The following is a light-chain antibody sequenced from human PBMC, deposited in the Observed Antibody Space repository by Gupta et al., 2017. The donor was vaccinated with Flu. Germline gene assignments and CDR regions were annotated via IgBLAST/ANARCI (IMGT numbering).Light chain of an antibody. CDR1: QSVHTY. CDR3: QKRSKWRPYT. V-gene: IGKV3-11*01. Sequence: TVLTQSPATLSLSPGDRATLACRASQSVHTYLAWYQQKPSQNTRLSIYDASNRAAGIPARFSGSGSGTDFTLTHSSLEAEDCAVYYCQKRSKWRPYTFGQGTRLEI. J-gene: IGKJ2*01. CDR2: DAS.